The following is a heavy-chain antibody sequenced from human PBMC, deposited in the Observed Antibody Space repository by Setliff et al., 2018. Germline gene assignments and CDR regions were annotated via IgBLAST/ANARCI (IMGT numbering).Heavy chain of an antibody. CDR3: ARRFTVSRGVDCFDL. Sequence: KPSETLSLTCTVSGDSMRTNYWTWIRQSPGKGLEWIGYIHYSGSSTYNPSLKSRVTISVDTSKNQFSLKLTSVTAADTAQYYCARRFTVSRGVDCFDLWGQGAQVTV. CDR1: GDSMRTNY. CDR2: IHYSGSS. D-gene: IGHD3-10*01. V-gene: IGHV4-59*08. J-gene: IGHJ4*02.